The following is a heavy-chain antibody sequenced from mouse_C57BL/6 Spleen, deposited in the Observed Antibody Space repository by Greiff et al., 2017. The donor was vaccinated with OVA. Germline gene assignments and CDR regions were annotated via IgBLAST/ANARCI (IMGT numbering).Heavy chain of an antibody. CDR2: IDPEDGET. D-gene: IGHD1-1*01. CDR1: GFNIKDYY. V-gene: IGHV14-2*01. CDR3: AEGDYGGYVDY. Sequence: EVQLQQSGAELVKPGASVKLSCTASGFNIKDYYMHWVKQRTEQGLEWIGRIDPEDGETKYAPTFQGQATITADTSSNADYLQLSRLTSEDTAVYYWAEGDYGGYVDYWGQGTTLTVSA. J-gene: IGHJ2*01.